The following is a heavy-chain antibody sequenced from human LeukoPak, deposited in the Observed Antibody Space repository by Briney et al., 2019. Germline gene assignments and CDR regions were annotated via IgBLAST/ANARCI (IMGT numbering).Heavy chain of an antibody. CDR3: AMRDGYNFFNY. CDR2: ISGSGGST. J-gene: IGHJ4*02. CDR1: GFTFSSYA. D-gene: IGHD5-12*01. Sequence: GGSLRLSCAASGFTFSSYAMSWVRQAPGKGLEWVSAISGSGGSTYYADSVKGRFTTSRDNSKNTLFLQMNSLRAEDTAVYYCAMRDGYNFFNYWGQGTLLTVSS. V-gene: IGHV3-23*01.